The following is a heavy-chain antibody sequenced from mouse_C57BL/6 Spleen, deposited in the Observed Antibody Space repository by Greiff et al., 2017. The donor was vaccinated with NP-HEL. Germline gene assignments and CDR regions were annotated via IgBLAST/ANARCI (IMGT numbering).Heavy chain of an antibody. CDR3: ARSSMVTRIGYYAMDY. D-gene: IGHD2-2*01. CDR2: ILPGSGST. Sequence: VQLQQSGAELMKPGASVKLSCKATGYTFTGYWIEWVKQRPGHGLEWIGEILPGSGSTNYNEKFKGKATFTADTSSNTAYMQLSSLTTEDSAIYYCARSSMVTRIGYYAMDYWGQGTSVTVSS. J-gene: IGHJ4*01. CDR1: GYTFTGYW. V-gene: IGHV1-9*01.